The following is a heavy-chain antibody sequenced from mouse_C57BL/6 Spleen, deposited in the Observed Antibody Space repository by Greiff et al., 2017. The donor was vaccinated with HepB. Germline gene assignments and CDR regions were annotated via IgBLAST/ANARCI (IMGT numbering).Heavy chain of an antibody. CDR1: GYSITSGYY. CDR3: ANGYDEGVFDY. Sequence: VQLQQSGPGLVKPSQSLSLTCSVTGYSITSGYYWNWIRQFPGNKLEWMGYISYDGSNNYNPSLKNRISITRDTSKNQFFLKLNSVTTEDTATYYCANGYDEGVFDYWGQGTTLTVSS. CDR2: ISYDGSN. D-gene: IGHD2-2*01. J-gene: IGHJ2*01. V-gene: IGHV3-6*01.